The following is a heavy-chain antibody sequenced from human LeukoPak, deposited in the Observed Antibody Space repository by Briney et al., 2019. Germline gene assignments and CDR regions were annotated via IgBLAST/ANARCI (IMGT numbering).Heavy chain of an antibody. CDR3: ARSNYFDY. V-gene: IGHV4-59*08. CDR2: IYYSGST. J-gene: IGHJ4*02. Sequence: ETLSLTCTVSGGSVXSYYWSWIRQPPGKGLEWIGYIYYSGSTNYNPSLKSRVTISVDTSKNQFSLKLSSVTAADTAVYYCARSNYFDYWGQGILVTVSS. CDR1: GGSVXSYY.